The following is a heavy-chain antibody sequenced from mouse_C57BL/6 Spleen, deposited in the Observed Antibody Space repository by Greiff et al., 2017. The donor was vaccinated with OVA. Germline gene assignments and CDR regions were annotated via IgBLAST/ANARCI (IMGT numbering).Heavy chain of an antibody. CDR3: VRHLPYDYDLDWYFDV. CDR2: IRSKSNNYAT. J-gene: IGHJ1*03. D-gene: IGHD2-4*01. Sequence: EVNLVESGGGLVQPKGSLKLSCAASGFSFNTYAMNWVRQAPGKGLEWVARIRSKSNNYATYYADSVKDRFTISRDDSESMLYLQMNNLKTEDTAMYYCVRHLPYDYDLDWYFDVWGTGTTVTVSS. CDR1: GFSFNTYA. V-gene: IGHV10-1*01.